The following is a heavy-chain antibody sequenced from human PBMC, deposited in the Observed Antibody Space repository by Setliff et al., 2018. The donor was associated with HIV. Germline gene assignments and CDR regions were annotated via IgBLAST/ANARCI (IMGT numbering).Heavy chain of an antibody. D-gene: IGHD2-2*01. CDR1: GGSITSGDYH. CDR2: IYYTGST. J-gene: IGHJ4*02. Sequence: PSETLSLTCTVSGGSITSGDYHWSWIRQPPGKGLEWIGYIYYTGSTYYNPSPKSRLTISIDTSKNQFSLKLRSVTAADTAVYYCASSPAWRSDFGLHTFDYWGQGTLVTVSS. CDR3: ASSPAWRSDFGLHTFDY. V-gene: IGHV4-30-4*08.